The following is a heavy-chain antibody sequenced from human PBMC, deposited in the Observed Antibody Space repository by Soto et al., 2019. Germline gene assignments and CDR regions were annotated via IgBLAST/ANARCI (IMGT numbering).Heavy chain of an antibody. Sequence: PSQTLSLTCDISGVSVYSNRSAWNWIRLSPWRGLEWLARTYFRSRWYNDYAVSVRSQITVNPYTSKNQFSLQLTSVTPEDTAVYYCAGTTSHQWYYMDVWGKGTTVTVSS. V-gene: IGHV6-1*01. J-gene: IGHJ6*03. D-gene: IGHD1-7*01. CDR3: AGTTSHQWYYMDV. CDR2: TYFRSRWYN. CDR1: GVSVYSNRSA.